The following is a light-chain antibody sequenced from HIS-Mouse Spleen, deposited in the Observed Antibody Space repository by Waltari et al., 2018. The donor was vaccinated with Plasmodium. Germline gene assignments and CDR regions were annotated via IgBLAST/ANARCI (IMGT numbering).Light chain of an antibody. CDR1: SSDVVGYNY. J-gene: IGLJ3*02. V-gene: IGLV2-14*01. CDR2: EVS. CDR3: SSYTSSSTWV. Sequence: QSALTQPASVSGSPGQSITISCTGTSSDVVGYNYVSWYQQHPGKAPKLMIYEVSNRPSGVSNRFSGSKSGNTASLTSSGLQAEDEADYYCSSYTSSSTWVFGGGTKLTVL.